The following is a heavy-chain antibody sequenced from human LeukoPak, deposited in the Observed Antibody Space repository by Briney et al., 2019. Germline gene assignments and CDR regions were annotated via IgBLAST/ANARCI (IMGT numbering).Heavy chain of an antibody. V-gene: IGHV1-69*05. Sequence: ASVKVSCKASGGTFSSYAISWVRQAPGQGLEWMGGIIPIFGTANYAQKFQGRVTITTDESTSTAYMELSSLRSEDTAVYYCAVDIAAAGSGGIGDYWGQGTLVTVSS. J-gene: IGHJ4*02. CDR3: AVDIAAAGSGGIGDY. CDR1: GGTFSSYA. D-gene: IGHD6-13*01. CDR2: IIPIFGTA.